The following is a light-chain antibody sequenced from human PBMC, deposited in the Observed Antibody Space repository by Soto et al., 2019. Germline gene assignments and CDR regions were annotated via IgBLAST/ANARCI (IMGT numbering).Light chain of an antibody. J-gene: IGKJ4*01. CDR2: GAS. CDR3: QQYDNWLT. V-gene: IGKV3-15*01. CDR1: QSVSNN. Sequence: EIGMTQSPATLSVSPGERATLSCRASQSVSNNLAWYQHKPGQAPRLLIYGASTRATGIPARFTGSGSGKEFTLTISTLQSEDFALYYRQQYDNWLTFGGGTKVEMK.